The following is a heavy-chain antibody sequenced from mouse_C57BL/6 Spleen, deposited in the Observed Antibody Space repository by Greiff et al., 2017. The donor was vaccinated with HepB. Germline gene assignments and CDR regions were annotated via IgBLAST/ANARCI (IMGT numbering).Heavy chain of an antibody. CDR3: ASPETAQATLAMVY. V-gene: IGHV5-17*01. D-gene: IGHD3-2*02. J-gene: IGHJ4*01. CDR1: GFTFSDYG. CDR2: ISSGSSTI. Sequence: EVQGVESGGGLVKPGGSLKLSCAASGFTFSDYGMHWVRQAPEKGLEWVAYISSGSSTIYYADTVKGRFTISRDNAKNTLFLQMTSLRAEDTAMYYCASPETAQATLAMVYWGQGTSVTVSS.